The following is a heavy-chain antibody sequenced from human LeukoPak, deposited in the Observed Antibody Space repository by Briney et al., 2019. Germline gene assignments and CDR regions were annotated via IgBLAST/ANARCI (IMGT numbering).Heavy chain of an antibody. CDR2: IYTSGST. CDR3: ARDDYGGFDY. Sequence: SETLSLTCTVSGGSISSGSYYWSWIRQPAGKGLEWIGRIYTSGSTNYNPSLKSRVTISVDTSKNQFSLKLSSVTAADTAVYYCARDDYGGFDYWGQGTLVTVSS. CDR1: GGSISSGSYY. D-gene: IGHD4/OR15-4a*01. J-gene: IGHJ4*02. V-gene: IGHV4-61*02.